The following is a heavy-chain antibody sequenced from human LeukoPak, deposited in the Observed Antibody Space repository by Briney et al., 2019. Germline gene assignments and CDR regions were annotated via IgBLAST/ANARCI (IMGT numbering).Heavy chain of an antibody. CDR1: GFTFSSYA. D-gene: IGHD6-19*01. V-gene: IGHV3-23*01. Sequence: GGSLRLSCAASGFTFSSYAMSWVRQAPGKGLEWVSAISGSGGSTYYADSVKGRFTISRDNSKNTLYLQMNSLRAGDTAVYYCAKGYSSYPYYYYYYMDVWGKGTTVTVSS. CDR2: ISGSGGST. CDR3: AKGYSSYPYYYYYYMDV. J-gene: IGHJ6*03.